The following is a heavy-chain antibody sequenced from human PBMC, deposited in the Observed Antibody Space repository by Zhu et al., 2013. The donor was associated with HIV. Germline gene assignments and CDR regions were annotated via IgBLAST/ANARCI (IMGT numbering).Heavy chain of an antibody. CDR1: GSSFRTYG. J-gene: IGHJ5*01. V-gene: IGHV1-69*01. CDR2: IIPISGTI. D-gene: IGHD3-10*01. CDR3: ARDGEQYNMDNWFDF. Sequence: QVQLVQSGAEVKKPGSSVKVSCKASGSSFRTYGLNWVRQAPGQGLQWMGGIIPISGTIHYAQPFEDRVTITADELRNTAYMEVKGLRSEDTAVYYCARDGEQYNMDNWFDFWGQGTLVTVSS.